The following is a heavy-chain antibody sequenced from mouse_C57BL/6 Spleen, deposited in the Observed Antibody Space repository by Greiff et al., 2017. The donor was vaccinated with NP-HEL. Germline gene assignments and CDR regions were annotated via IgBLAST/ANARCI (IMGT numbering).Heavy chain of an antibody. V-gene: IGHV1-26*01. CDR3: ARPFQAYAMDY. J-gene: IGHJ4*01. Sequence: EVQLQQSGPELVKPGASVKISCKASGYTFTDYYMNWVKQSHGKSLEWIGDLNPNNGGTSYNQKFKGKATLTVDKSSSTAYMELRSLTSEDSAVYYCARPFQAYAMDYWGQGTSVTVSS. D-gene: IGHD3-2*02. CDR2: LNPNNGGT. CDR1: GYTFTDYY.